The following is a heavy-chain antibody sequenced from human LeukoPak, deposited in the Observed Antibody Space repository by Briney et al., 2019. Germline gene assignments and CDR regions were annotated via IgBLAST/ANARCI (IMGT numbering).Heavy chain of an antibody. V-gene: IGHV3-48*03. Sequence: PGGSLRLSCAASGFTFSSYEMNWVRQAPGKGLEWVSYISRSGSTIYYADSVKGRFTISRDNAKNSLYLQMNSLRAEDTAVYYCARDFYGDYNWSDHYYGMDVWGQGTTVTVSS. CDR2: ISRSGSTI. CDR1: GFTFSSYE. J-gene: IGHJ6*02. D-gene: IGHD4-17*01. CDR3: ARDFYGDYNWSDHYYGMDV.